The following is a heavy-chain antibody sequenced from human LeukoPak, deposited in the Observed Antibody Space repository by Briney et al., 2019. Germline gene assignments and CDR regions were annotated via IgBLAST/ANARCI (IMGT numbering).Heavy chain of an antibody. CDR2: ISYDGSNK. D-gene: IGHD6-13*01. V-gene: IGHV3-30*18. J-gene: IGHJ4*02. CDR1: GFTVSSNY. CDR3: AKAVVGTFNYYDY. Sequence: GGSLRLSCAASGFTVSSNYMSWVRQAPGKGLEWVAVISYDGSNKYYADSVKGRFTISRDNSKNTLYLQMNSLRAEDTAVYYCAKAVVGTFNYYDYWGQGTLVTVSS.